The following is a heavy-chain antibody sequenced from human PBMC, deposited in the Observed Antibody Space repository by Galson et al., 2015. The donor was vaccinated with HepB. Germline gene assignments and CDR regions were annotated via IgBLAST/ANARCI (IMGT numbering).Heavy chain of an antibody. D-gene: IGHD2-8*02. CDR1: GFTFSNYG. CDR3: ARDSTGARGFDY. J-gene: IGHJ4*02. Sequence: SLRLSCAASGFTFSNYGMHWVRQAPGKGLEWVAAMWSGGRNKSQADSLRGRFTISRDDSKNTLYLQINSLSADDTAIYYCARDSTGARGFDYWGQGTLVTVSS. CDR2: MWSGGRNK. V-gene: IGHV3-33*01.